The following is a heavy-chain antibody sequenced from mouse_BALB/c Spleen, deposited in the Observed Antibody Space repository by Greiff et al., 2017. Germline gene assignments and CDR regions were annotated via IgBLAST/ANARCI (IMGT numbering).Heavy chain of an antibody. CDR3: ARAIYDYDYAMDY. CDR2: ISYSGST. Sequence: DVKLVESGPGLVKPSQSLSLTCTVTGYSITSDYAWNWIRQFPGNKLEWMGYISYSGSTSYNPSLKSRISITRDTSKNQFFLQLNSVTTEDTATYYCARAIYDYDYAMDYWGQGTSVTVSS. D-gene: IGHD2-4*01. V-gene: IGHV3-2*02. CDR1: GYSITSDYA. J-gene: IGHJ4*01.